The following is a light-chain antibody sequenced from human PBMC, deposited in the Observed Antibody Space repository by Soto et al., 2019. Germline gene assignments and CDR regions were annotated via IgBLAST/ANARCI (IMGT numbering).Light chain of an antibody. V-gene: IGKV2-28*01. CDR1: QSLLHSNGYNY. J-gene: IGKJ5*01. CDR3: QQYTNWPAIT. CDR2: LGS. Sequence: DIVMTQSPLSLPATPGEPASISCRSSQSLLHSNGYNYLDWYLQKPGQSPQLLIYLGSNRASGVPDRFSGSGSGTEFTLTISSLQSEDSAVYYCQQYTNWPAITFGQGTRLEIK.